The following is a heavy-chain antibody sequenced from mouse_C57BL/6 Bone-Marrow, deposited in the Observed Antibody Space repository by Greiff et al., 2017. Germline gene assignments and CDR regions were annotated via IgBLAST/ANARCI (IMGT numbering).Heavy chain of an antibody. V-gene: IGHV5-6*01. CDR1: GFTFSSYG. CDR2: ISSGGSYT. CDR3: ARHGDGNYARDY. D-gene: IGHD2-1*01. Sequence: EVKLVESGGDLVKPGGSLKLSCAASGFTFSSYGMSWVRQTPDTRLEWVATISSGGSYTYYPDSEKGRFTISRDNAKNTLYLQMSSLKSEDTAMYYCARHGDGNYARDYWGQGTSVTVSS. J-gene: IGHJ4*01.